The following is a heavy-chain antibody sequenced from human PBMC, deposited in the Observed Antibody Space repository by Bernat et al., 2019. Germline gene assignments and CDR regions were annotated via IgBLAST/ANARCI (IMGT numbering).Heavy chain of an antibody. D-gene: IGHD3-22*01. CDR2: INSDGSNT. J-gene: IGHJ4*02. Sequence: EVQLVESGGGLVQPGGSLRLSCAASGFIFSRYWMHWVRQAPGKGLVWVSRINSDGSNTTYADSVKGRFTISRDNAKNTLYLQMNSLRAEDTAVYYCAKVLSSYGINGYPLAIHDYWGQGTLVTVSS. CDR3: AKVLSSYGINGYPLAIHDY. V-gene: IGHV3-74*01. CDR1: GFIFSRYW.